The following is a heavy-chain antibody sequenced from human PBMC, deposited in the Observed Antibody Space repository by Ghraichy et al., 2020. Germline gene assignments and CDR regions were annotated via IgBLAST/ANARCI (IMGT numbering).Heavy chain of an antibody. V-gene: IGHV4-34*01. CDR1: GESFSGNY. D-gene: IGHD3-10*01. Sequence: SETLSLTCAVYGESFSGNYWSWIRQPPGKGLEWIGEINHSGSTNYNPSLKSRVTISINTSKNQFSLKLSSVTAADTAVYYCARALLWFGETRRYYYYGMDVWGQGTTVPVSS. J-gene: IGHJ6*02. CDR3: ARALLWFGETRRYYYYGMDV. CDR2: INHSGST.